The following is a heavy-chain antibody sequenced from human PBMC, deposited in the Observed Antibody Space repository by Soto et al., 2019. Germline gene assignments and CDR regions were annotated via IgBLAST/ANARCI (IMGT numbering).Heavy chain of an antibody. J-gene: IGHJ5*02. Sequence: QVQLVQSGAEVKKPGASVKVSCKASGYTFTSYAMHWVRQAPGQRLEWMGWINAGNGNTKYSQKFQGRVTITRDTSASTAYMGLSSLRSEDTAVYYCARGVAGPLHWFDPWGQGTLVTVSS. CDR2: INAGNGNT. CDR1: GYTFTSYA. CDR3: ARGVAGPLHWFDP. D-gene: IGHD6-19*01. V-gene: IGHV1-3*01.